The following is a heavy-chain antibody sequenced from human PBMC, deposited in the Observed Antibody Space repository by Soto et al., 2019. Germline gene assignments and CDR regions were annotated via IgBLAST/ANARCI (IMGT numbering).Heavy chain of an antibody. Sequence: PWGSLRLSCAASGCTFSSYEMNWVRQGPGKGLERVSYISISGSTIYYSDSVKDRFTISGDNAKNSLYLQRNSLRAADTAVDYCAREARLRFLEWLLNATDVWGQGTTVTVSS. CDR1: GCTFSSYE. D-gene: IGHD3-3*01. CDR3: AREARLRFLEWLLNATDV. V-gene: IGHV3-48*03. J-gene: IGHJ6*02. CDR2: ISISGSTI.